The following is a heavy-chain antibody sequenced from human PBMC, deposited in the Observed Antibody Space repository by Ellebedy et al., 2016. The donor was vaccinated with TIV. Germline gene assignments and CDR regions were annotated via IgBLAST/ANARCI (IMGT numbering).Heavy chain of an antibody. D-gene: IGHD5-12*01. V-gene: IGHV4-59*02. J-gene: IGHJ4*02. CDR3: TRDSGYNGYNDY. CDR1: GGSVNSYY. CDR2: FYYSGST. Sequence: MPSETLSLTCTVSGGSVNSYYWNWIRQPPGKGLDWMGYFYYSGSTNYNPSLKSRVTRSVDTSNNQFFLRLTSVTAADTAVYYCTRDSGYNGYNDYWGQGTLVTVSS.